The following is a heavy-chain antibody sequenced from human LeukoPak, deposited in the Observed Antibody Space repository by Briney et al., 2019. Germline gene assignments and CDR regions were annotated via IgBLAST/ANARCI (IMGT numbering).Heavy chain of an antibody. V-gene: IGHV3-30-3*01. D-gene: IGHD6-13*01. CDR1: GFTFSSYA. CDR2: ISYDGSNK. CDR3: ARDGGIAAAGITGGDYFDY. J-gene: IGHJ4*02. Sequence: GGSLRLSCAASGFTFSSYAMHWVRQAPGKGLEWVAVISYDGSNKYYADSVKGRFTISRDNSKNTLYPQMNSLRAEDTAVYYCARDGGIAAAGITGGDYFDYWGQGTLVTVSS.